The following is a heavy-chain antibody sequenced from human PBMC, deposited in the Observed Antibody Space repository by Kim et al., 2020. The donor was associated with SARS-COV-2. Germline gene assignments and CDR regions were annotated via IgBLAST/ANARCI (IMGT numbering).Heavy chain of an antibody. CDR1: GGSISSSNW. J-gene: IGHJ4*02. CDR2: IYHSGST. D-gene: IGHD3-9*01. Sequence: SETLSLTCAVSGGSISSSNWWSWVRQPPGKGLEWIGEIYHSGSTNYNPSLKSRVTISVDKSKNQFSLKLSSVTAADTAVYYCARVPYDILTGYPDYWGQGALVTVSS. CDR3: ARVPYDILTGYPDY. V-gene: IGHV4-4*02.